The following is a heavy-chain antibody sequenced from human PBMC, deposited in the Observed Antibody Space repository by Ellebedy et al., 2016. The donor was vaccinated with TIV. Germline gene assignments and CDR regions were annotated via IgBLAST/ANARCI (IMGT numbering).Heavy chain of an antibody. D-gene: IGHD3-10*01. CDR3: AKDRYYGSGIFGSFDS. J-gene: IGHJ4*02. Sequence: GGSLRLSCATSGFTFANSAMTWVRQAPGRGLEWVSAISGGGGNTYYADSVKGRFTISRDNSKNTLSLQMNSLRVEDTAVYYCAKDRYYGSGIFGSFDSWGQGTLVTVSS. V-gene: IGHV3-23*01. CDR2: ISGGGGNT. CDR1: GFTFANSA.